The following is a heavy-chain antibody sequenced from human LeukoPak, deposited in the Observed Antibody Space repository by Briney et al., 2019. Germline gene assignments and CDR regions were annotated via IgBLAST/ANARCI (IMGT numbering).Heavy chain of an antibody. CDR3: AREGGPASRYFAWSQDLGLGYYMDV. D-gene: IGHD3-9*01. CDR1: GFTFSSYS. CDR2: ISSSSSYI. Sequence: GGSLRLPCAASGFTFSSYSMNWVRQAPGKGLEWVSSISSSSSYIYYADSVKGRFTISRDNAKNSLYLQMNSLRAEDAAVYYCAREGGPASRYFAWSQDLGLGYYMDVWGKGTTVTISS. J-gene: IGHJ6*03. V-gene: IGHV3-21*01.